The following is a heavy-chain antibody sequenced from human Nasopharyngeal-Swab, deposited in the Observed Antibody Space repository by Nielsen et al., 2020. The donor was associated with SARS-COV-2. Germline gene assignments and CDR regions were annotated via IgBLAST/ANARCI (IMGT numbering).Heavy chain of an antibody. CDR1: GGSISSYY. J-gene: IGHJ2*01. CDR2: IYYSGST. Sequence: SETLSLTCTVSGGSISSYYWSWIRQPPGKGLEWIGYIYYSGSTNYNPSLKSRVTILVDTSKNQFSLKLTSVTAADTAVYYCARASTVTTFFDLWGRGTLVTVSS. D-gene: IGHD4-17*01. V-gene: IGHV4-59*08. CDR3: ARASTVTTFFDL.